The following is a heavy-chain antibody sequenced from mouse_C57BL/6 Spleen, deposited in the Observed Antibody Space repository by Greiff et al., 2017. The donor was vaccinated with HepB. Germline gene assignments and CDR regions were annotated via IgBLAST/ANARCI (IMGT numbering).Heavy chain of an antibody. Sequence: EVQLVESGPGLVKPSQSLSLTCSVTGYSITSGYYWNWIRQFPGNKLEWMGYISYDGSNNYNPSLKNRISITRDTSKNQFFLKLNSVTTEDTATYYCARGEDTTVVVRYYYAMDYWGQGTSVTVSS. J-gene: IGHJ4*01. D-gene: IGHD1-1*01. CDR1: GYSITSGYY. V-gene: IGHV3-6*01. CDR3: ARGEDTTVVVRYYYAMDY. CDR2: ISYDGSN.